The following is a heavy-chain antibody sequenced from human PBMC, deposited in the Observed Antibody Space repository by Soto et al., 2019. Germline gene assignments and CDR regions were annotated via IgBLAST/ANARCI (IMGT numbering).Heavy chain of an antibody. V-gene: IGHV3-7*01. CDR3: VSSSWGDIDS. CDR1: GFTFRSYW. D-gene: IGHD6-13*01. CDR2: INQDGSGK. J-gene: IGHJ4*02. Sequence: GGSLRLSCTASGFTFRSYWMSWVRQAPGKGLEWVANINQDGSGKYYVDSVKGRFTVSRDNAKNSLYLQMNSLTADDTAVYYCVSSSWGDIDSWGQGTVVTVSS.